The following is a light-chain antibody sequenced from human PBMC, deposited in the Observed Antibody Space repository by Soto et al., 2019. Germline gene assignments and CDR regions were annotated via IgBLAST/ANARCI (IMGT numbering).Light chain of an antibody. V-gene: IGKV3-20*01. CDR3: PLYVYLRP. CDR1: QSVSSSY. Sequence: EIVLTQSPGTLSLSPGERATLSCRASQSVSSSYLAWYQQKPGQAPRLLIYGASSRATGIPDRFSGSGSGTDFTLTISRLEPEDFAVYYSPLYVYLRPFG. J-gene: IGKJ2*01. CDR2: GAS.